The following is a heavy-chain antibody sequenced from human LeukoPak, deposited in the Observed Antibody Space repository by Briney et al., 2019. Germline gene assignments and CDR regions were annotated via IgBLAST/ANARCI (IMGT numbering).Heavy chain of an antibody. CDR2: INSSGRTI. J-gene: IGHJ4*02. Sequence: LSLTCAVYGGSFSGYYWSWIRQPPGKGPEWLAYINSSGRTIYYADSVRGRFTISRDNAKNSLYLQMNSLRVEDTAIYYCARDRDYSTSPFDYWGQGTLVTVSS. CDR1: GGSFSGYY. D-gene: IGHD2/OR15-2a*01. CDR3: ARDRDYSTSPFDY. V-gene: IGHV3-11*01.